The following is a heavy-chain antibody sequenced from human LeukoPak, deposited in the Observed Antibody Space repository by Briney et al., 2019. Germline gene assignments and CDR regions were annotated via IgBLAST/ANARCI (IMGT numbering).Heavy chain of an antibody. Sequence: GGSLRLSCAASGFSFDDYATHWVRQAPGKGLEWVSGISWNSGSIGYADSVKGRFTISRDNAKNSLYLQMNSLRAEDTALYYCAKDDYWGQGTLVTVSS. CDR2: ISWNSGSI. CDR1: GFSFDDYA. J-gene: IGHJ4*02. V-gene: IGHV3-9*01. CDR3: AKDDY.